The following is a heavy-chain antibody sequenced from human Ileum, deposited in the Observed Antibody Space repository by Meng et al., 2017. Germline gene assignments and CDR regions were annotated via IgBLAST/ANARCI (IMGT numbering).Heavy chain of an antibody. CDR2: INPDGSNP. V-gene: IGHV3-74*01. CDR3: TNDRLNH. Sequence: VALVESGGGLAPPGGSLRLSCAASGFTFTDHWMHWVRQGPGKGLVWVSRINPDGSNPTYADSVKGRFTISRDNAKNTVYLQMNSLRAEDSALYYCTNDRLNHWGQGALVTVSS. CDR1: GFTFTDHW. J-gene: IGHJ1*01. D-gene: IGHD1-1*01.